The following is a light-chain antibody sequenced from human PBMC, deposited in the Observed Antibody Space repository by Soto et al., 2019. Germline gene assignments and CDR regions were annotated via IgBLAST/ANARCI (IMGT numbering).Light chain of an antibody. J-gene: IGLJ3*02. Sequence: QSVLTQPPSASGSPGQSVTIYCTGASSDVGGYNYVSWCQQHPGKAHKLMIYEVTKRPSGVPDRFSGSKSGNTASLTVSGLQAEDEADYYCSSYAGSNNLVFGGGTKLTVL. V-gene: IGLV2-8*01. CDR1: SSDVGGYNY. CDR2: EVT. CDR3: SSYAGSNNLV.